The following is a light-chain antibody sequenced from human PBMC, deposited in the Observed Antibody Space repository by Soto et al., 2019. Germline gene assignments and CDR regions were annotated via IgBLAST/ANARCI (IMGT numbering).Light chain of an antibody. CDR1: SSNIGGNS. CDR2: DDN. J-gene: IGLJ1*01. V-gene: IGLV1-51*01. Sequence: QSVLTQPPSLSAAPGQTVTISCSGGSSNIGGNSVSWYQQLPGTAPKLLIYDDNKRPSGIPDRFSGSKSGTSATLGITGFQTGDEADYYCGSWDSSLSAYVFGTGTKV. CDR3: GSWDSSLSAYV.